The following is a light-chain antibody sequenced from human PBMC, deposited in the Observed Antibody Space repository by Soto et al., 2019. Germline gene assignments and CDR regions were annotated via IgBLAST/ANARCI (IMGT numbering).Light chain of an antibody. CDR2: GAS. CDR1: QTVGGNY. V-gene: IGKV3-20*01. CDR3: QQYVTSPWT. Sequence: EIVLTQSPGTLSLSPGERATLSCRASQTVGGNYLAWYQQKPGQAPRLLIYGASSRATGIPDRFSGSGSGTHFTLTISRLEPEDFAVYYCQQYVTSPWTLGQGTKMEI. J-gene: IGKJ1*01.